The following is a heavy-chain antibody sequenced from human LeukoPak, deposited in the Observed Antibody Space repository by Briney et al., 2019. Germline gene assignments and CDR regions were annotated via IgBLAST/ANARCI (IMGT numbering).Heavy chain of an antibody. V-gene: IGHV3-23*01. Sequence: GGSLRLSCAASGFTFSRYAMSWVRQAPGKGLEWVSAISGSGGSTYYADSVKGRFTLSRDNSKNTLYLQMNSLRAEDTAVYYCAKDKYSPNINNWFDPWGQGTLVTVSS. J-gene: IGHJ5*02. CDR3: AKDKYSPNINNWFDP. CDR2: ISGSGGST. CDR1: GFTFSRYA. D-gene: IGHD5-18*01.